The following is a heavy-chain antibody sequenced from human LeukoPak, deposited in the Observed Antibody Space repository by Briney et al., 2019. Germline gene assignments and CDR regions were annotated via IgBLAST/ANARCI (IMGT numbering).Heavy chain of an antibody. CDR2: IWYDGSNK. V-gene: IGHV3-33*01. D-gene: IGHD2-8*02. J-gene: IGHJ6*02. CDR3: ARIGCTGGNCRPYYFYGMDV. CDR1: GFTFSTYG. Sequence: GGSLRLSCAASGFTFSTYGMHWVRQAPGKGLEWVAIIWYDGSNKYYADSVKGRFTISRDNSKNTMYLQVNSLRAEDTAVYYCARIGCTGGNCRPYYFYGMDVWGQGTTVAVSS.